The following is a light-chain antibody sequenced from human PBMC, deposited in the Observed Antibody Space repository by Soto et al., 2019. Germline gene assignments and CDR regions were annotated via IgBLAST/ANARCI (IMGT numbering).Light chain of an antibody. CDR1: QSIGSW. J-gene: IGKJ1*01. Sequence: IPMTQSASPLSPTVRGKVTITGRASQSIGSWLAWYQQKPGKAPKLLIYAASSLQSGVPSRFSGSGSGTDFTLTISSLQPDDFATYYCQQFNSYSRTFGQGTKVDI. V-gene: IGKV1-5*01. CDR3: QQFNSYSRT. CDR2: AAS.